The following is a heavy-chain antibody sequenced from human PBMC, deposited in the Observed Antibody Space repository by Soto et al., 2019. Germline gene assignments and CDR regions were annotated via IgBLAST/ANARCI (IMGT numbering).Heavy chain of an antibody. CDR3: VGFHVVLMVYAT. V-gene: IGHV4-39*01. J-gene: IGHJ5*02. CDR1: GGSISSSSYY. Sequence: PSETLSLTCTVSGGSISSSSYYWGWIRQPPGKGLEWIGSIYYSGSTYYNPSLKSRVTISVDTSKNQFSLKLSSVTAADTAVYYCVGFHVVLMVYATWGQGTLVTVSS. CDR2: IYYSGST. D-gene: IGHD2-8*01.